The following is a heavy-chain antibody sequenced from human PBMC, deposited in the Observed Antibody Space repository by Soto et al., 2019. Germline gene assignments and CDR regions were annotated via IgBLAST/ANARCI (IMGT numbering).Heavy chain of an antibody. V-gene: IGHV1-8*01. CDR3: ARMDFWSGYYTGYYYYYMDV. D-gene: IGHD3-3*01. CDR1: GYTFTSYD. J-gene: IGHJ6*03. CDR2: MNPNSGNT. Sequence: GASVKVSCKASGYTFTSYDINWVRQATGQGLEWMGWMNPNSGNTGYAQKFQGRVTMTRNTSISTAYMELSSLRSEDTAVYYCARMDFWSGYYTGYYYYYMDVWGKGTTVTVSS.